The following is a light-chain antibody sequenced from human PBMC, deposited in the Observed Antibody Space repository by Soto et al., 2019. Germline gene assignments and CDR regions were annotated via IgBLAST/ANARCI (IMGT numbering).Light chain of an antibody. Sequence: EIVLTQSPGTLSLSPGERATLSCRASPSVSSSYLAWYQQKPGQAPRLLIYDASNRPTGIPARFSGSGSGTDFTLTISTLEPEDFAVYYCQQRSNWPPTFGQGTRLEI. CDR3: QQRSNWPPT. J-gene: IGKJ5*01. V-gene: IGKV3D-20*02. CDR2: DAS. CDR1: PSVSSSY.